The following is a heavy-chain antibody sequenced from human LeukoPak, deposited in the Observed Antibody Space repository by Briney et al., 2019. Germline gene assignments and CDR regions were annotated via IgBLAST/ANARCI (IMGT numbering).Heavy chain of an antibody. Sequence: GGSLRLSCAASEFSVGSNYMTWVRQAPGKGPEWVANIKQDGGEKYYVDSVKGRFTISRDNAKNSLFLQMDSLRAEDTAMYYCARDKIEGATLFDYWGRGTLVTVSS. CDR3: ARDKIEGATLFDY. V-gene: IGHV3-7*01. CDR1: EFSVGSNY. J-gene: IGHJ4*02. CDR2: IKQDGGEK. D-gene: IGHD1-26*01.